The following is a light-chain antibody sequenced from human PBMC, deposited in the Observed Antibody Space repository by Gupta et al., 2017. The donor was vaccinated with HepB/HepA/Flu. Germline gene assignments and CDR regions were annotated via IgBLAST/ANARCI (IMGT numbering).Light chain of an antibody. Sequence: NFMLTQPHSVSESPGKTVTISCTGSSGSIASNYVQWYQQRPVSAPTTVIYEDNQRPSGVPDRFSGSIDSSSNSASLTISGLKTEDEADYYCQSYHSSNHWVFGGGTKLTVL. CDR2: EDN. V-gene: IGLV6-57*02. CDR3: QSYHSSNHWV. CDR1: SGSIASNY. J-gene: IGLJ3*02.